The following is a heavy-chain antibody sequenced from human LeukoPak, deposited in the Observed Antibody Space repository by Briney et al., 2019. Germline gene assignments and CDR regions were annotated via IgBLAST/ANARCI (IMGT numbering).Heavy chain of an antibody. CDR2: IYHSGST. CDR1: GYSISSGYY. J-gene: IGHJ4*02. Sequence: SETLSLTCTVSGYSISSGYYWGWIRQPPGKGLEWIGSIYHSGSTYYNPSLKSRVTISVDTSKNQFSLKLSSVTAADTAVYYCARVMAVAGFVDYWGQGTLVTVSS. V-gene: IGHV4-38-2*02. D-gene: IGHD6-19*01. CDR3: ARVMAVAGFVDY.